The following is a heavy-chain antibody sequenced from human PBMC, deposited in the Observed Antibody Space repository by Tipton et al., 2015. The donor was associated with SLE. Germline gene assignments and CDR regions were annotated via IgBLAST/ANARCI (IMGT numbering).Heavy chain of an antibody. CDR1: GFTLSNYG. CDR3: AKDSYFGSGSYFPYGMDV. D-gene: IGHD3-10*01. V-gene: IGHV3-30*18. Sequence: RSLRLSCVASGFTLSNYGMHWVRQAPGKGLEWVAVIWYDGSNKYYADSVKGRFTISRDNSKNTLYLQMNSLRAEDTGVYFCAKDSYFGSGSYFPYGMDVWGQGTTVTVSS. CDR2: IWYDGSNK. J-gene: IGHJ6*02.